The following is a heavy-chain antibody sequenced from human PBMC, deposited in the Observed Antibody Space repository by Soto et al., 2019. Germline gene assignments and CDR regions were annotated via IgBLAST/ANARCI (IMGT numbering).Heavy chain of an antibody. Sequence: QVQLVESGGGVVQPGRSLRLSCAASGFTFSSYGMHWVRQAPGKGLEWVAVLWYDGSNKYYADSVKGRFTISRDNSKNTLYLQMNSLRAEDTAVYYCASAVAGHMNWFDPWGQGTLVTVSS. J-gene: IGHJ5*02. CDR1: GFTFSSYG. V-gene: IGHV3-33*01. CDR3: ASAVAGHMNWFDP. CDR2: LWYDGSNK. D-gene: IGHD6-19*01.